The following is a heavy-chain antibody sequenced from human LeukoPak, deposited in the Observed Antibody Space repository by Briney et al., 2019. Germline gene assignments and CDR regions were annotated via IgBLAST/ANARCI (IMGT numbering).Heavy chain of an antibody. CDR3: ARSTTPGASEFDY. D-gene: IGHD1-14*01. J-gene: IGHJ4*02. Sequence: PGGSLRLSCAASGFTFSSFWMSWVRQAPGKGLEWVSAISGSGGSTYYADSVKGRFTISRDNSKNTLYLQMNSLRAEDTAVYYCARSTTPGASEFDYWGQGTLVTVSS. V-gene: IGHV3-23*01. CDR2: ISGSGGST. CDR1: GFTFSSFW.